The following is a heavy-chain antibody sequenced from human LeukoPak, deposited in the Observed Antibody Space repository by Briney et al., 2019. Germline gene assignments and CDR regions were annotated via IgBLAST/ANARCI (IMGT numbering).Heavy chain of an antibody. CDR1: GGSFSGYY. Sequence: SSETLSLTCAVYGGSFSGYYWSWIRQPPGKGLEWIGEINHSGSTNYNPSLKSRVTISVDTSKNQFSLKLSSVTAADTAVYYCARVIHSSLGTYYFDYWGQGTLVTVSS. J-gene: IGHJ4*02. CDR2: INHSGST. V-gene: IGHV4-34*01. CDR3: ARVIHSSLGTYYFDY.